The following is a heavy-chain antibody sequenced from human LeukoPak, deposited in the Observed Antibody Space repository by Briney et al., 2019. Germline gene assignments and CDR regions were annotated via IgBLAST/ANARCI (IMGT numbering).Heavy chain of an antibody. Sequence: PSQTLSLTCAVSGGSISSGGDSWSWIRQPPGKGLEWIGYIYHSGSTYYNPSLKSRVTISVDRSKNQFSLKLSSVTAADTAVYYCARGGEVLWFGEKGVFDPWGQGTLVTVSS. V-gene: IGHV4-30-2*01. J-gene: IGHJ5*02. D-gene: IGHD3-10*01. CDR3: ARGGEVLWFGEKGVFDP. CDR1: GGSISSGGDS. CDR2: IYHSGST.